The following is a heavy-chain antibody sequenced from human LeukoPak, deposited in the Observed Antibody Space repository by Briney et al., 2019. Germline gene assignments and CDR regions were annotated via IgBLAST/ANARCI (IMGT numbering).Heavy chain of an antibody. CDR2: ISSSSSYI. V-gene: IGHV3-21*01. J-gene: IGHJ3*02. CDR3: ARGTFGEDDAFDI. Sequence: GSLRLSCAASGFTFSSYSMKWARQAPGKGLEWVSSISSSSSYIYYADSVKGRFTISRDNAKNSLYLQMNSLRAEDTAVYYCARGTFGEDDAFDIWGQGTMVTVSS. CDR1: GFTFSSYS. D-gene: IGHD3-10*01.